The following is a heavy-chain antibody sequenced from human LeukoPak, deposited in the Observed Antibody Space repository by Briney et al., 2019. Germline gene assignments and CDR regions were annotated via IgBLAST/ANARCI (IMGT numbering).Heavy chain of an antibody. CDR1: GGSLSGYY. V-gene: IGHV4-34*01. D-gene: IGHD3-9*01. CDR2: INHSGST. Sequence: SDTPSLTCALYGGSLSGYYWSWIRQPPGKGLTWIGEINHSGSTNYNPSLKSRVTISLDTSKNQSSLKLTSVSVAYTAVYYCARSGRYFETQWGQGTVVTVSS. CDR3: ARSGRYFETQ. J-gene: IGHJ4*02.